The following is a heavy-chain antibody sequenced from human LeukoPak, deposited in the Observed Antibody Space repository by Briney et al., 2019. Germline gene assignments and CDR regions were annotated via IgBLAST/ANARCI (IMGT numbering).Heavy chain of an antibody. CDR3: TPTGWNHRFDY. CDR1: GFTFSSYG. Sequence: PGGSLRLSCAASGFTFSSYGMHWVRHAPGKGLEWVGRIKSKTDGGTTDYAAPVKGRFTISRDDSKNTLYLQMNSLKTEDTAVYYCTPTGWNHRFDYWGQGTLVTVSS. D-gene: IGHD1-14*01. CDR2: IKSKTDGGTT. J-gene: IGHJ4*02. V-gene: IGHV3-15*01.